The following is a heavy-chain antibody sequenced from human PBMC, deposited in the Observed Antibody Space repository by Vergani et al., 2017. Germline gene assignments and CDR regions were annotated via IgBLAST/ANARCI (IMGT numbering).Heavy chain of an antibody. J-gene: IGHJ2*01. Sequence: QVQLQESGPGLLKPSETLSLTCTVSNDSVSNTLYYWGWIRQTPGKGLEWIGSIYYSGSTYYNPSLESRVTMSVDTSKSQFSLKLSSVTAADTAVYYCARVGHLVAVTGEGPSLELWGRGTLVTVSS. CDR2: IYYSGST. CDR3: ARVGHLVAVTGEGPSLEL. D-gene: IGHD2-21*02. V-gene: IGHV4-39*01. CDR1: NDSVSNTLYY.